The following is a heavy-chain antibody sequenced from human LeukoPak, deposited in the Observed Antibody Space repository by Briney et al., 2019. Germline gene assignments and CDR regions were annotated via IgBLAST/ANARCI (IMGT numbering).Heavy chain of an antibody. D-gene: IGHD3-10*01. Sequence: PSETLSLTCTVSGGSISSYYWSWNRQPAGKGLEWIGRFYTSGSTSYNPSLKSRVTMSVDTSKNQFSLKLSSVTAADTAVYYCARGGAVRGHPDYYYYGMDVWGQGTTVTVSS. V-gene: IGHV4-4*07. J-gene: IGHJ6*02. CDR3: ARGGAVRGHPDYYYYGMDV. CDR2: FYTSGST. CDR1: GGSISSYY.